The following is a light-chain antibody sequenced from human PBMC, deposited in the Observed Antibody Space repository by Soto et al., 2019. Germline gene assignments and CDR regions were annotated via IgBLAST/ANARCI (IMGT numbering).Light chain of an antibody. CDR1: QSISSW. J-gene: IGKJ1*01. CDR2: RAS. Sequence: DIQMTQSPSTLSASVGDRVTIICRASQSISSWLAWYQRKPGKAPKLLIYRASILESGVPSSFSGSGSGTEFTLTISSLQPDDFATYYCQQYNGYPWTFGQGTKVEV. V-gene: IGKV1-5*03. CDR3: QQYNGYPWT.